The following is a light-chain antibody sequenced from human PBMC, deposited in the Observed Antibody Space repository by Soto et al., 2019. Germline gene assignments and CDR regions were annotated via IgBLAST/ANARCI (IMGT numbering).Light chain of an antibody. CDR3: QQYGSSPYT. V-gene: IGKV3-20*01. J-gene: IGKJ2*01. Sequence: EIVLTQSPVTLSLSPGERPTLSCRASQSVGSNYLAWYQQRPGQAPRLLIHGASSRATGIPDRFSGSGSGTDFTLTISRLEPEDFAVYCCQQYGSSPYTFGQGTKLEIK. CDR1: QSVGSNY. CDR2: GAS.